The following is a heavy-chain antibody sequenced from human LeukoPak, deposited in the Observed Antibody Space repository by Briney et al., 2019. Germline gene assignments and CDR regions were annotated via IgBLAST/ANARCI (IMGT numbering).Heavy chain of an antibody. V-gene: IGHV3-30*02. D-gene: IGHD2-2*01. J-gene: IGHJ4*02. CDR2: IRYDGSNK. CDR3: AKADYCSSTSCMMDS. Sequence: GSLRLSCAASGFTFSSYGMHWVRQAPGKGLEWVAFIRYDGSNKYYADSVKGRFTISRDNSKNTLYLQMNSLRAEDTAVYYCAKADYCSSTSCMMDSWGQGTLVTVSS. CDR1: GFTFSSYG.